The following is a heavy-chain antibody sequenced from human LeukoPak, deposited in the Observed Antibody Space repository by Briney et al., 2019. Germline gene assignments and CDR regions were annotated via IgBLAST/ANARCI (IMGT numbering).Heavy chain of an antibody. J-gene: IGHJ6*02. V-gene: IGHV3-15*01. Sequence: GGSLRLSCAASGFTFSNAWMSWVRQAPGKGLEWVGRIKSKAGGATNDYAAPVKGRFTISRDDSKNTLDLQMNSLKTEDTAVYYCTTDSSAYYYYYYGMYVWGQGTTVTVPS. CDR3: TTDSSAYYYYYYGMYV. CDR1: GFTFSNAW. CDR2: IKSKAGGATN. D-gene: IGHD3-22*01.